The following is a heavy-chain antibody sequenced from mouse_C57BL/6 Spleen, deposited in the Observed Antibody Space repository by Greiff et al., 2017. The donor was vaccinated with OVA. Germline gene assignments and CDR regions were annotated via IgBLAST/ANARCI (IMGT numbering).Heavy chain of an antibody. V-gene: IGHV1-82*01. J-gene: IGHJ4*01. CDR1: GYAFSSSW. CDR2: IYPGDGDT. Sequence: VKLMESGPELVKPGASVKISCKASGYAFSSSWMNWVKQRPGKGLEWIGRIYPGDGDTNYNGKFKGKATLTADKSSSTAYMQLSSLTSEDSAVYFCAKEALYYYGSSPHYYAMDYWGQGTSVTVSS. CDR3: AKEALYYYGSSPHYYAMDY. D-gene: IGHD1-1*01.